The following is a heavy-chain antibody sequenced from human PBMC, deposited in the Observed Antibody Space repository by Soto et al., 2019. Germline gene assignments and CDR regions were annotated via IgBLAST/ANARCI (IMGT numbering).Heavy chain of an antibody. D-gene: IGHD1-26*01. J-gene: IGHJ4*02. CDR2: VRFDGSYT. CDR3: ARDGVGGNPFFRYHGY. CDR1: AFIFTGHG. Sequence: QVHLVESGGGVVQPGRSLRLSCAASAFIFTGHGMHWVRQAPGKGLEWVAVVRFDGSYTHYADSVKGRFIISRDNSKNTKYLQKSRGSGEETAVYYCARDGVGGNPFFRYHGYWGQGRLVAVFS. V-gene: IGHV3-33*01.